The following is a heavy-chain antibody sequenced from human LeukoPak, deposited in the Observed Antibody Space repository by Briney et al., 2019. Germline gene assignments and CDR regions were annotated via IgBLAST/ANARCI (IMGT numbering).Heavy chain of an antibody. V-gene: IGHV3-23*01. D-gene: IGHD3-10*02. Sequence: GGSLRLSCAASGFIFSNYVMGWVRQAPGKGLELVSSISDIGIGTYYADSVKGRFTIFRDNSKNILYLQMNSLRAEDTAIYYCANRGGGTMFAFDIWGQGTMVTVSS. J-gene: IGHJ3*02. CDR1: GFIFSNYV. CDR3: ANRGGGTMFAFDI. CDR2: ISDIGIGT.